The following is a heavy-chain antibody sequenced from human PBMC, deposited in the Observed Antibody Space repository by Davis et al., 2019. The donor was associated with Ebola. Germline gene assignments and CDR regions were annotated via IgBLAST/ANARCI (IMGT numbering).Heavy chain of an antibody. CDR1: GGTFSSYA. CDR2: IIPIFGTA. CDR3: ARDDVVVTAPEPFQH. Sequence: AASVKVSCKASGGTFSSYAISWVRQAPGQGLEWMGGIIPIFGTANYAQKFQGRVTITADESTSTAYMELSSLRSEDTAVYYCARDDVVVTAPEPFQHWGQGTLVTVSS. D-gene: IGHD2-21*02. J-gene: IGHJ1*01. V-gene: IGHV1-69*13.